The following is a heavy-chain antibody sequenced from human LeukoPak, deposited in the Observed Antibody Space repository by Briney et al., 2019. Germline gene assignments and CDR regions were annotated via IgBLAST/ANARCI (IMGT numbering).Heavy chain of an antibody. CDR3: ARALKDSSGYYYYYYNGMDV. V-gene: IGHV3-7*01. CDR2: IKQDGSEK. CDR1: GFTFSSYW. J-gene: IGHJ6*02. Sequence: GGSLRLSCAASGFTFSSYWMSWVRQAPGKGLEWVANIKQDGSEKYYVDSVKGRFTISRDNAKNSLYLQMNSLRAEDTAVYYCARALKDSSGYYYYYYNGMDVWGQGTTVTVSS. D-gene: IGHD3-22*01.